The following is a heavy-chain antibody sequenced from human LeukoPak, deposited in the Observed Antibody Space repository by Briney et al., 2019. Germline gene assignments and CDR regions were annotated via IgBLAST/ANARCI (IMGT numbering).Heavy chain of an antibody. J-gene: IGHJ5*02. CDR2: IRSKAYGGTT. V-gene: IGHV3-49*04. D-gene: IGHD3-22*01. CDR3: TRDSYYYDSSGYYSWFDP. CDR1: GFTFGDYA. Sequence: GGSLRLSCTASGFTFGDYAMSWVRQAPGKGLEWVGFIRSKAYGGTTEYAASVKGRFTISRDGSKSIAYLQMNSLKTEDTAVYYCTRDSYYYDSSGYYSWFDPWGQGTLVTVSS.